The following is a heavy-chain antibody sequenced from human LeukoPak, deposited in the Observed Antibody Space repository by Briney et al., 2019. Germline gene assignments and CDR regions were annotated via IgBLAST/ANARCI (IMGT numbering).Heavy chain of an antibody. CDR1: GGSISSGGYY. D-gene: IGHD3-10*01. Sequence: SQTLSLTCAVSGGSISSGGYYWSWIRQPAGKGLEWIGRIYTSGSTNYNPSLKSRVTISVDTSKNQFSLKLSSVTAADTAVYYCAGYGSGSYDNWFDPWGQGTLVTVSS. CDR3: AGYGSGSYDNWFDP. V-gene: IGHV4-61*02. CDR2: IYTSGST. J-gene: IGHJ5*02.